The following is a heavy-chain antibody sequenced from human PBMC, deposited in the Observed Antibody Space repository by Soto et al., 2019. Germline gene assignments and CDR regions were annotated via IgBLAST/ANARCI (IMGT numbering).Heavy chain of an antibody. V-gene: IGHV4-34*01. CDR2: INDSGTT. CDR3: ARRYCSGGSCQTIDD. D-gene: IGHD2-15*01. CDR1: GGSFSGYY. Sequence: SETLSLTCAVYGGSFSGYYWTWIRQPPGRGLEWIGEINDSGTTNNNPSLKSRVTISVDTSKNQFSLKLSSVTAADTAVYFCARRYCSGGSCQTIDDWGQGTPVTVSS. J-gene: IGHJ4*02.